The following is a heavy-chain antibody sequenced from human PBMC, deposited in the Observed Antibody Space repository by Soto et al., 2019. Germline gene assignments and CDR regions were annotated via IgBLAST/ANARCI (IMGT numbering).Heavy chain of an antibody. CDR2: IDPSDSYT. CDR3: AFPYNTRGHGMDV. Sequence: PGESLKICRKGSGYRFTNYSISWVRQMPGKGLEWMWRIDPSDSYTNYSPPFQGHVTISADKSISTAYLQWSSLKASDTAMYYCAFPYNTRGHGMDVWGQGTTVTVSS. D-gene: IGHD1-20*01. J-gene: IGHJ6*02. CDR1: GYRFTNYS. V-gene: IGHV5-10-1*01.